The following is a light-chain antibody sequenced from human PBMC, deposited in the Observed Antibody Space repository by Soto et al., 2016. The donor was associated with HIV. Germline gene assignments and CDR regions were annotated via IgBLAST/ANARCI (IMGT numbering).Light chain of an antibody. V-gene: IGKV1-5*03. Sequence: DIQMTQSPSTLSASVGDRVTITCRASQSISNWLAWYQQKPGKAPRLLIYKASTLESGVPSRFSGSGYGTEFTLTISSLQPDDFATYYCQHYNSYFTLTFGPGTKVEIK. CDR1: QSISNW. CDR2: KAS. J-gene: IGKJ1*01. CDR3: QHYNSYFTLT.